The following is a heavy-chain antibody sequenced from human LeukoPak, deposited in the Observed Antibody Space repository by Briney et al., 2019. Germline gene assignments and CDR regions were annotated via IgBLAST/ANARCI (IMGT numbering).Heavy chain of an antibody. CDR1: GFTFGSYG. Sequence: PGRSLRLSCAASGFTFGSYGMHWVRQAPGKGLEWVAVISYDGSNKYYADSVKGRFTISRDNSKNTLYLQMNSLRAEDTAVYYCAKGRGYYFDYWGQGTLVTVSS. V-gene: IGHV3-30*18. CDR2: ISYDGSNK. CDR3: AKGRGYYFDY. J-gene: IGHJ4*02.